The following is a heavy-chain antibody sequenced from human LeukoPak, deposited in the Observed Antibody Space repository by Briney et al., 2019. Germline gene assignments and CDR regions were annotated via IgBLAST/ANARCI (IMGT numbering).Heavy chain of an antibody. CDR2: IYYSGST. J-gene: IGHJ4*02. CDR3: ARDRYYDSGCYYN. D-gene: IGHD3-10*01. V-gene: IGHV4-39*07. Sequence: SETLSLTCTVSGGSISSSSYYWGWIRQPPGKGLEWIGSIYYSGSTYYNPSLKSRVTISVDTSKNQFSLKLSSVTAADTAVYYCARDRYYDSGCYYNWGQGTLVTVSS. CDR1: GGSISSSSYY.